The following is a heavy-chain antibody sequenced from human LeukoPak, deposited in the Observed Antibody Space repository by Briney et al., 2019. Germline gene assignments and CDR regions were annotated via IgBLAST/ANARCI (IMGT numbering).Heavy chain of an antibody. CDR1: GFTFSSYD. D-gene: IGHD6-19*01. V-gene: IGHV3-13*01. Sequence: GGSLRLSCAASGFTFSSYDMHWVRQATGKGLEWVSAIGTAGDTYYPGSVKGRFTISRENAKNSLYLQMNSLRAGDTAVYYCARERVAVAGLNYYYYGMDVWGQGTTVTVSS. J-gene: IGHJ6*02. CDR3: ARERVAVAGLNYYYYGMDV. CDR2: IGTAGDT.